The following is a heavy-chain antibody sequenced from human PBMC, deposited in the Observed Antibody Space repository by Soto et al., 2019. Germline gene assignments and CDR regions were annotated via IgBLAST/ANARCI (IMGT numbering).Heavy chain of an antibody. Sequence: ASVKVSCKASGGTFSSYAISWVRQAPGQGLEWMGGIIPIFGTANYAQKFQGRVTITADESTSTAYMELSSLRSEDTAVYYCAREVYGGNPSTPSVENWFDPWGQGTLVTVSS. V-gene: IGHV1-69*13. CDR3: AREVYGGNPSTPSVENWFDP. CDR2: IIPIFGTA. CDR1: GGTFSSYA. D-gene: IGHD4-17*01. J-gene: IGHJ5*02.